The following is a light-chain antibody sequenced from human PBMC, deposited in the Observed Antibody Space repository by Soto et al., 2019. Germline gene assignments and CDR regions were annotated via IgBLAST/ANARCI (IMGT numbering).Light chain of an antibody. J-gene: IGLJ3*02. CDR3: QSYDGSLSGPLV. CDR1: RSNIGAGFD. Sequence: QSVLTQPPSVSGAPGQRVTISCTGTRSNIGAGFDVHWYQQLPGTAPKLLIYDNNNRPSGVPDRFSGSKSGTSASLAITGLQAEEEADYYGQSYDGSLSGPLVFGGGTKLTVL. V-gene: IGLV1-40*01. CDR2: DNN.